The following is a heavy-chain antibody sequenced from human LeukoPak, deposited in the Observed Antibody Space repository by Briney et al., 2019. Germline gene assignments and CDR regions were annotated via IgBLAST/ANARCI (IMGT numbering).Heavy chain of an antibody. J-gene: IGHJ6*02. CDR2: ISSGSSYI. CDR1: GFTLSSYS. CDR3: AREALTVDHGMDV. V-gene: IGHV3-21*01. D-gene: IGHD4-23*01. Sequence: GGSLRLSCAASGFTLSSYSMNWVRQAPGKGLEWVSSISSGSSYIYYADSVKGRCTISRDNAKNSLYLQMNSLRAEDTAVYYCAREALTVDHGMDVWGQGTTVTVSS.